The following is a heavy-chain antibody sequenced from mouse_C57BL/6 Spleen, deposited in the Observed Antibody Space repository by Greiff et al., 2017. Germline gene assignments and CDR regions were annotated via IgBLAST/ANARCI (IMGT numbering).Heavy chain of an antibody. CDR2: IYPGSGST. D-gene: IGHD2-3*01. V-gene: IGHV1-55*01. J-gene: IGHJ3*01. Sequence: VQLQQPGAELVKPGASVKMSCKASGYTFTSYWITWVKQRPGQGLEWIGDIYPGSGSTNYNEKFKSKATLTGDTSSSTAYMQLSSLTSEDSAVYYCARCDNGYYWFGYWGQGTLVTVSA. CDR1: GYTFTSYW. CDR3: ARCDNGYYWFGY.